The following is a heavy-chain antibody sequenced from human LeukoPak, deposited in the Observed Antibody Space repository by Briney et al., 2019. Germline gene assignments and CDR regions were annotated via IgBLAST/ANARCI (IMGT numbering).Heavy chain of an antibody. CDR2: ISTYNGNT. J-gene: IGHJ4*02. V-gene: IGHV1-18*01. CDR1: GYTFSRYG. CDR3: ARDLTVGVYYDSTMAFDY. D-gene: IGHD3-22*01. Sequence: GASVKVSCKASGYTFSRYGITWVRQAPGQGLEWMGWISTYNGNTNYAQKLQGRVTMTTDTSTSTAYMELRSLRSDDTAVYYCARDLTVGVYYDSTMAFDYWGQGTLVTVSS.